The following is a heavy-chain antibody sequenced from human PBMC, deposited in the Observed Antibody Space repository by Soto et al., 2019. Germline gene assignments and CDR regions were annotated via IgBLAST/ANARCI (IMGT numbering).Heavy chain of an antibody. J-gene: IGHJ6*03. V-gene: IGHV4-39*01. CDR3: ASHVWYPFPGKAGEWLKRPYYYYMDV. CDR1: GGSISSSSYY. D-gene: IGHD3-3*01. Sequence: QLQLQESGPGLVKPSETLSLTCTVSGGSISSSSYYWGWIRQPPGKGLEWIGSIYYSGSTYYNPSLKSRVTISVDTSKNQFSLKLSSVTAADTAVYYCASHVWYPFPGKAGEWLKRPYYYYMDVWGKGTTVTVSS. CDR2: IYYSGST.